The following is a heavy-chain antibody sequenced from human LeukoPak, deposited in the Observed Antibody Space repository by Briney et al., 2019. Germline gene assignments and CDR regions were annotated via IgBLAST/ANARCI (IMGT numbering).Heavy chain of an antibody. V-gene: IGHV4-34*01. CDR1: GGSFSGYY. CDR3: ARGGEVIVVVPAAITRCFAP. J-gene: IGHJ5*02. Sequence: ASETLSLTCAVYGGSFSGYYWSWIRQPPGKGLEWIGEINHSGSTNYNPSLKSRVTISVDTSKNQFSLKLSSVTAADTAVYYCARGGEVIVVVPAAITRCFAPWGQGTLVTVSS. CDR2: INHSGST. D-gene: IGHD2-2*02.